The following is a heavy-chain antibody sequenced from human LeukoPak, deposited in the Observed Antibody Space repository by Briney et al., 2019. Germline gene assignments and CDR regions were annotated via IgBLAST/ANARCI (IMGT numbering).Heavy chain of an antibody. Sequence: GASVKVSCKASGYTFTGYYMHWVRQAPGQGLEWMGWINPNSGGTNYAQKFQGRVTMTRDTSISTAYMELSRLRSDDTAVYYCARVGQGGHAIFGVVIMVAFDIWGQGTMVTVSS. V-gene: IGHV1-2*02. CDR3: ARVGQGGHAIFGVVIMVAFDI. J-gene: IGHJ3*02. CDR1: GYTFTGYY. CDR2: INPNSGGT. D-gene: IGHD3-3*01.